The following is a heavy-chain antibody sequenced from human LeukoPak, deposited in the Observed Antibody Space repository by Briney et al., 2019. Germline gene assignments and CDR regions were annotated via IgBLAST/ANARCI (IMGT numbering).Heavy chain of an antibody. CDR3: AKDVRVGGGGMDV. V-gene: IGHV3-23*01. J-gene: IGHJ6*02. Sequence: PGGSLRLSCAASGFTFSNYAMNWVRQAPGKGLEWVSLISSSGDNAYYADSVRGRFTISRDKSKSTVSLQMNSLRGEDTAVYYCAKDVRVGGGGMDVWGQGTPVTVSS. CDR1: GFTFSNYA. CDR2: ISSSGDNA. D-gene: IGHD1-26*01.